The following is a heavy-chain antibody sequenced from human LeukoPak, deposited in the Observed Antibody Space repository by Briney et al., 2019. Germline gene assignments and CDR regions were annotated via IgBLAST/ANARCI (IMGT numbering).Heavy chain of an antibody. J-gene: IGHJ6*02. D-gene: IGHD6-13*01. Sequence: GGSLRLSCAASGFTFSDFYMTWIRQAPGKGLEWVSYSSNGGSTIYYADSVKGRFTISRDNAKNSLYLQMNSLRAEDTAVYYCARNIAAASGYYYGMDVWGQGTTVTVSS. CDR2: SSNGGSTI. CDR1: GFTFSDFY. CDR3: ARNIAAASGYYYGMDV. V-gene: IGHV3-11*01.